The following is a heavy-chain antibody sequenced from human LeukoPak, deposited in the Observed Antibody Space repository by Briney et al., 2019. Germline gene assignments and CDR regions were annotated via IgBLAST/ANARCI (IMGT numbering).Heavy chain of an antibody. J-gene: IGHJ3*02. CDR3: ARVKGWLWGHGDAFDI. V-gene: IGHV1-18*01. CDR1: GYTFTSYG. Sequence: EASVKVSCKASGYTFTSYGISWVRQAPGQGLEWMGWISAYNGNTNYAQKLQGRVTMTTDTSTSTAYMELRSLRSDDTAVYYCARVKGWLWGHGDAFDIWGQGTMVTVSS. CDR2: ISAYNGNT. D-gene: IGHD5-12*01.